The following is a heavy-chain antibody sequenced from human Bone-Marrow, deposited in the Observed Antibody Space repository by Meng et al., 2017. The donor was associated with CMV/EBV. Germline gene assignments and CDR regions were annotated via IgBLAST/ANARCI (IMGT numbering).Heavy chain of an antibody. CDR2: IYYSGST. CDR1: GGSFSGYY. Sequence: SETLSLTCAVYGGSFSGYYWSWIRQPPGKGLEWIGYIYYSGSTNYNPSLKSRVTISVDTSKNQFSLKLSSVTAADTAVYYCSRSPFWSGYHYYFDYCGQGTLVTVSS. V-gene: IGHV4-59*12. J-gene: IGHJ4*02. CDR3: SRSPFWSGYHYYFDY. D-gene: IGHD3-3*01.